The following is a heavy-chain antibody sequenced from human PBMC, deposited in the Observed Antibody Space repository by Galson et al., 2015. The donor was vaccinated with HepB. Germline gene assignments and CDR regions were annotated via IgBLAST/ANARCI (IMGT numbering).Heavy chain of an antibody. CDR1: GFRLSSYS. D-gene: IGHD2-2*01. J-gene: IGHJ4*02. CDR2: IHSSGFYK. V-gene: IGHV3-21*01. CDR3: ARENGRQLPLDY. Sequence: SLRLSCAASGFRLSSYSMNWVRQAPGKGLEWVSSIHSSGFYKYYAGSEKGRFTISRDNARNSLHLQMSSLRVEDTAVYYCARENGRQLPLDYWGQGTLVTVSS.